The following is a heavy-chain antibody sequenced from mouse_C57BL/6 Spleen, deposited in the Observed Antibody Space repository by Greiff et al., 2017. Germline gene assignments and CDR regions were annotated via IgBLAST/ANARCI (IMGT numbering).Heavy chain of an antibody. D-gene: IGHD5-1*01. V-gene: IGHV3-6*01. CDR1: GYSITSGYY. CDR3: ARGRTHWYFDV. J-gene: IGHJ1*03. CDR2: ISYDGSN. Sequence: EVQRVESGPGLVKPSQSLSLTCSVTGYSITSGYYWNWIRQFPGNKLEWMGYISYDGSNNYNPSLKNRISITRDTSKNQFFLKLNSVTTEDTATYYCARGRTHWYFDVWGTGTTVTVSS.